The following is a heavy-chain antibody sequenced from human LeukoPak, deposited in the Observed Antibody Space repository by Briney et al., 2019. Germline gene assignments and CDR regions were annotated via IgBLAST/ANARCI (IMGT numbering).Heavy chain of an antibody. CDR1: GFTVSSNY. D-gene: IGHD2/OR15-2a*01. J-gene: IGHJ4*02. V-gene: IGHV3-53*01. CDR3: ARGLDVSYFDY. CDR2: IYSGGGT. Sequence: PGGSLRLSXAASGFTVSSNYMSWVRQAPGKGLEWVSVIYSGGGTYYADSVKGRFTISRDNSKNTLYLQMNSLRAEDTAVYYCARGLDVSYFDYWGQGTLVTVSS.